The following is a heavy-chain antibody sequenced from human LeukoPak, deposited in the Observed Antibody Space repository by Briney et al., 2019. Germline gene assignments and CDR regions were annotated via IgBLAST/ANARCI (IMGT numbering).Heavy chain of an antibody. CDR2: IYYSGST. D-gene: IGHD3-22*01. CDR3: ARAYYYDTTAPWAFDI. Sequence: SETLSLTCTVSGGSISSGGYYWSWIRQHPGKGLEWIGYIYYSGSTYYNPSLKSRVTISVDTSKNQFSLKLSSVTAADTAVYYCARAYYYDTTAPWAFDIWGQGTMVTVSS. V-gene: IGHV4-31*03. J-gene: IGHJ3*02. CDR1: GGSISSGGYY.